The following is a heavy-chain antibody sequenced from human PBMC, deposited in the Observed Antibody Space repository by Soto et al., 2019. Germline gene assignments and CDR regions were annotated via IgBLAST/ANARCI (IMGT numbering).Heavy chain of an antibody. Sequence: GGSLRLSCAASGFTFSIYGMHWVRQAPGKGLEWVAVIWYDGSNKYYADSVNGRFTISRDNSKNTLYLQMNSLRAEDTAVYYCARGLEMATSFCAFDIWGQGTMVTVSS. J-gene: IGHJ3*02. V-gene: IGHV3-33*01. CDR2: IWYDGSNK. CDR1: GFTFSIYG. D-gene: IGHD5-12*01. CDR3: ARGLEMATSFCAFDI.